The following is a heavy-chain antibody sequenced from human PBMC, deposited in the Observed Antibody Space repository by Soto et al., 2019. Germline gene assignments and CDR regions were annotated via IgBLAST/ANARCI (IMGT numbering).Heavy chain of an antibody. V-gene: IGHV1-3*01. CDR3: ARDPPITMVRGGLPYYYYGMDV. CDR1: GYTFTSYA. CDR2: INAGNGNT. D-gene: IGHD3-10*01. Sequence: ASVKVSCKASGYTFTSYAMHWVRQAPGQRLEWMGWINAGNGNTKYSQKFQGRVTITRDTSASTAYMELSSLRSEDTAVYYCARDPPITMVRGGLPYYYYGMDVWGQGTTVTVS. J-gene: IGHJ6*02.